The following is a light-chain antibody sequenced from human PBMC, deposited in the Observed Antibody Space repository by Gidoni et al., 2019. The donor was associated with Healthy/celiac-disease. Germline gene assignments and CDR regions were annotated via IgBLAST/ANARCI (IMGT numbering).Light chain of an antibody. Sequence: QSALTQPASVSGSPGPSITISCTGTSSDVVGYNYVSWYQQHPGKAPKLMSYDVSNRPSGVSNRFSGSKSGNTASLTISGLQAEDEADYYCSSYTSSSTLVFGGGTKLTVL. CDR2: DVS. J-gene: IGLJ2*01. V-gene: IGLV2-14*03. CDR3: SSYTSSSTLV. CDR1: SSDVVGYNY.